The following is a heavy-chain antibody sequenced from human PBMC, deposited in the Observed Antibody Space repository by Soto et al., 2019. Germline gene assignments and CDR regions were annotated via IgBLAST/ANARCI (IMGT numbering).Heavy chain of an antibody. D-gene: IGHD2-2*02. J-gene: IGHJ4*01. CDR2: INPSGGST. CDR1: GYSFTNYF. Sequence: GASVKVSCKASGYSFTNYFMHWVRQAPGQGLEWMGMINPSGGSTSYAQKFQGRVTMTADTFTTTAYMEVTSLRSEDTAVYYCARDRRYCSGISCYNFLVQDYWG. CDR3: ARDRRYCSGISCYNFLVQDY. V-gene: IGHV1-46*01.